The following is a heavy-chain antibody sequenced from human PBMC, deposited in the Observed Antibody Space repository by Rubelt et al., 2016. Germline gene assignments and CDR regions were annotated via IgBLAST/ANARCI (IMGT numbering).Heavy chain of an antibody. V-gene: IGHV3-30*18. CDR1: SSYG. J-gene: IGHJ4*02. CDR3: AKDSWSSGWYADY. Sequence: SSYGMHWVRQAPGKGLEWVAVISYDGSNKYYADSVKGRFTISRDNSKNTLYLQMNSLRAEDTAVYYCAKDSWSSGWYADYWGQGTLVTVSS. D-gene: IGHD6-19*01. CDR2: ISYDGSNK.